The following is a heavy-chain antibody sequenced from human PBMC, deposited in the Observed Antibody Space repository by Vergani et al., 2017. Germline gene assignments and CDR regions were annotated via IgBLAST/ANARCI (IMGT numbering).Heavy chain of an antibody. CDR1: GFTFSSYG. CDR3: AKGSIAVVMGWFDP. J-gene: IGHJ5*02. V-gene: IGHV3-30*18. CDR2: ISYDGSNK. Sequence: QVQLVESGGGVVQPGRSLRLSCAASGFTFSSYGMHWVRQAPGKGLEWVAVISYDGSNKYYADSVKGRFTISRDNSKTPLYLQMNSLRAEDTAVYYCAKGSIAVVMGWFDPWGQGTLVTVSS. D-gene: IGHD6-19*01.